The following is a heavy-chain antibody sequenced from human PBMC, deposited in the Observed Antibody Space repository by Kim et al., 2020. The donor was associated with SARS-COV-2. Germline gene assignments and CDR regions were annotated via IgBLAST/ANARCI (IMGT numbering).Heavy chain of an antibody. J-gene: IGHJ4*02. CDR2: IYSGGST. V-gene: IGHV3-53*01. CDR3: ARERYCSGGSCLHFDY. D-gene: IGHD2-15*01. CDR1: GFTVSSNY. Sequence: GGSLRLSCAASGFTVSSNYMSWVRQAPGKGLEWVSVIYSGGSTYYADSVKGRFTISRDNSKNTLYLQMNSLRAEDTAVYYCARERYCSGGSCLHFDYWGQGTLVTVSS.